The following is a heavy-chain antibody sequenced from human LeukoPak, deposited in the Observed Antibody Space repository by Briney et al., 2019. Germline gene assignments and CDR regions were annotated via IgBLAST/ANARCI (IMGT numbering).Heavy chain of an antibody. CDR2: INHSGSD. Sequence: SETLSLTCAVYGGSFSGYYWRWMRQPPGKGLEWMGEINHSGSDNYNPSLKSRVTISVDTSKNHFSLKLSSVPAADTAVYYCARGVAGYYYYYYIDVWGKGTTVTVSS. D-gene: IGHD6-19*01. CDR3: ARGVAGYYYYYYIDV. J-gene: IGHJ6*03. CDR1: GGSFSGYY. V-gene: IGHV4-34*01.